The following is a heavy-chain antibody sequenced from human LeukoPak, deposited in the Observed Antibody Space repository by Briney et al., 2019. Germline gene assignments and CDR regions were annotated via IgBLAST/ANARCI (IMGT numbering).Heavy chain of an antibody. CDR1: GGTFSSYA. V-gene: IGHV1-69*13. J-gene: IGHJ4*02. CDR2: IIPIFGTA. CDR3: AKAQYSSGWSSDY. Sequence: SVKVSCKASGGTFSSYAISWVRQAPGQGLEWMGGIIPIFGTANYAQKFQGRVTITADESTSTAYMELSSLRSEDTAVYYCAKAQYSSGWSSDYWGQGTLVTVSS. D-gene: IGHD6-19*01.